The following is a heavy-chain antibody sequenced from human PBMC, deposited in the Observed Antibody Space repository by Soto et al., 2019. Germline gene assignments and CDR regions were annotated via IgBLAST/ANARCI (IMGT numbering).Heavy chain of an antibody. CDR2: IIPIFGTA. CDR1: GGTFSSYA. CDR3: ARDDPRYSSGWYYC. V-gene: IGHV1-69*13. D-gene: IGHD6-19*01. Sequence: SVKVSCKASGGTFSSYAISWVRQAPGQGLEWMGGIIPIFGTANYAQKFQGRVTITADESTSTAYMELSSLRPEDTAVYYCARDDPRYSSGWYYCWGQGTLVTVSS. J-gene: IGHJ4*02.